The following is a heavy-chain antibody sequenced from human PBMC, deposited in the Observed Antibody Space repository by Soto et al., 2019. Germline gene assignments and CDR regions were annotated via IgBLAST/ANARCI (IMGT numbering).Heavy chain of an antibody. Sequence: PGGSLRLSCSASGFTFSIYAMHWVRQAPGKGLVYVSSISTNGGSTDYADSVKGRFTISRDNSKNTLYLQISSLIVDDTVVYYCVKGEYYYDSSGYYPFDYWGQGT. CDR3: VKGEYYYDSSGYYPFDY. V-gene: IGHV3-64D*06. J-gene: IGHJ4*02. D-gene: IGHD3-22*01. CDR2: ISTNGGST. CDR1: GFTFSIYA.